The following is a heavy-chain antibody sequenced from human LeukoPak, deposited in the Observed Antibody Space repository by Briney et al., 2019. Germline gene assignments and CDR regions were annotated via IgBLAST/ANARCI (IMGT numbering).Heavy chain of an antibody. J-gene: IGHJ4*02. Sequence: GGSLRLSCAASGFTFSSYGMTWVRQAPGRGLEWVSSISGSGISTYYADSVKGRFTISRDNSKNTLYLRMSSLRAEDTAIYYCARGVGYYDSSGYYTGWGQGTLVTVSS. CDR2: ISGSGIST. CDR3: ARGVGYYDSSGYYTG. D-gene: IGHD3-22*01. V-gene: IGHV3-23*01. CDR1: GFTFSSYG.